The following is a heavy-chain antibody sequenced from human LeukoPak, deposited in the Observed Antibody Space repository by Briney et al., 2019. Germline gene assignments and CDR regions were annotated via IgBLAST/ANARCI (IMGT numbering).Heavy chain of an antibody. D-gene: IGHD1-26*01. Sequence: GGSLRLSCAASGFTFSSYGMHWVRQAPGKGLEWVAVISYDGSNKYYADSVKGRFTISRDNSKNTLYLQMNSLRAEDTAVYYCARDGGSYYGDAFDIWGQGTMVTVSS. J-gene: IGHJ3*02. CDR3: ARDGGSYYGDAFDI. V-gene: IGHV3-30*03. CDR2: ISYDGSNK. CDR1: GFTFSSYG.